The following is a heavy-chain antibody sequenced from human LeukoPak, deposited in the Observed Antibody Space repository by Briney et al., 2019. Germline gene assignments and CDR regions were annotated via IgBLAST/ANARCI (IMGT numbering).Heavy chain of an antibody. CDR2: IKCRTDGGTT. Sequence: GGSLRLSCAASGFTFSYAWMTWVRQAPGIGLEWVGRIKCRTDGGTTDYAAPVNGRFTISRDDSKNTLYLQMNSLKSDDTAVYYCATDLRGRGPNPLSSRIDYWGQGTLVTVSS. CDR3: ATDLRGRGPNPLSSRIDY. J-gene: IGHJ4*02. D-gene: IGHD2/OR15-2a*01. CDR1: GFTFSYAW. V-gene: IGHV3-15*01.